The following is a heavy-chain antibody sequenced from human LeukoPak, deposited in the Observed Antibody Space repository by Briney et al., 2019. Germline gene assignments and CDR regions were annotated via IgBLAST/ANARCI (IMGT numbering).Heavy chain of an antibody. CDR2: IYYSGST. J-gene: IGHJ5*02. CDR1: GGSISSSSYY. V-gene: IGHV4-39*01. Sequence: SETLSLTCTVPGGSISSSSYYWGWIRQPPGKGLEWIGSIYYSGSTYYNPSLKRRVNIPVDTSKNQFSLKLSSVTAADTAVYYCARHNSEDIVVVVAENNWFDPWGQGTLVTVSS. D-gene: IGHD2-15*01. CDR3: ARHNSEDIVVVVAENNWFDP.